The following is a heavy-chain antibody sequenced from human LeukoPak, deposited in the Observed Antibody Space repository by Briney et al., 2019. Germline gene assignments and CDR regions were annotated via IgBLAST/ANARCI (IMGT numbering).Heavy chain of an antibody. J-gene: IGHJ4*02. CDR2: IPDGSSNT. CDR1: GFTFSSYA. V-gene: IGHV3-23*01. CDR3: AKWLRVATTYLDY. D-gene: IGHD5-24*01. Sequence: TGGSLRLSCAASGFTFSSYAMSWVRQTPGKGLEWVSTIPDGSSNTYYADSVKGRFTISRDNSKNTLYLQMNSLGAGDTAVYYCAKWLRVATTYLDYWGQGTLVTVSS.